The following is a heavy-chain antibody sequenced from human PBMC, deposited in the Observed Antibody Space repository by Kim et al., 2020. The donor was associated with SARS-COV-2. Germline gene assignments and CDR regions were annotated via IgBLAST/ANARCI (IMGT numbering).Heavy chain of an antibody. V-gene: IGHV3-53*01. Sequence: GGSLRLSCAASGFTVSSNYMSWVRQAPGKGLEWVSVIYSGGSTYYADSVKGRFTISRDNSKNTLYLQMNSLRAEDTAVYYCARDRVVRGVIINPFDYWGQGTLVTVSS. CDR3: ARDRVVRGVIINPFDY. CDR2: IYSGGST. D-gene: IGHD3-10*01. J-gene: IGHJ4*02. CDR1: GFTVSSNY.